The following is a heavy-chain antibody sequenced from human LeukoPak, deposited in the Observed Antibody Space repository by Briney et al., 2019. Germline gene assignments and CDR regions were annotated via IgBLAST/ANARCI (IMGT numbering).Heavy chain of an antibody. V-gene: IGHV3-74*01. CDR1: GFTFSNYW. CDR2: INDDGSAT. CDR3: ARGLPLNYGSGSHDY. Sequence: PGGSLRLSCEASGFTFSNYWMHWVRQVPGKGLVWVSRINDDGSATFYADSVKGRFTISRDNAKNSLYLQMNSLRAEDTAVYYCARGLPLNYGSGSHDYWGQGTLVTVSS. D-gene: IGHD3-10*01. J-gene: IGHJ4*02.